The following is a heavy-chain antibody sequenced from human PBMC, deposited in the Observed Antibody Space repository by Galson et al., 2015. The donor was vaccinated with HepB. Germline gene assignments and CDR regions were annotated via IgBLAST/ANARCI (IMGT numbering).Heavy chain of an antibody. Sequence: ETLSLTCTVSGGSISSSSYYWGWIRQPPGKGLEWIGSIYYSGSTYYNPSLKSRVTISVDTSKNQFSLKLSSVTAADTAVYYCARQGHYGGNGRGAFDIWGQGTMVTVSS. CDR3: ARQGHYGGNGRGAFDI. D-gene: IGHD4-23*01. J-gene: IGHJ3*02. V-gene: IGHV4-39*01. CDR2: IYYSGST. CDR1: GGSISSSSYY.